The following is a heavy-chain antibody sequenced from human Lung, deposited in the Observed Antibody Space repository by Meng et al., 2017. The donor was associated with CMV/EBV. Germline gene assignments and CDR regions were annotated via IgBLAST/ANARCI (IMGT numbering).Heavy chain of an antibody. V-gene: IGHV4-4*02. Sequence: VSGVSISTNNWWSWVRQPPGKGLEWIGEIYRSGSTNYSPSLKSRVTISIDRSKNQFSLRLTSVTAADTAVYYCAKEWLDATTGQFDYWGQGTLVTVSS. J-gene: IGHJ4*02. CDR1: GVSISTNNW. CDR3: AKEWLDATTGQFDY. CDR2: IYRSGST. D-gene: IGHD1-26*01.